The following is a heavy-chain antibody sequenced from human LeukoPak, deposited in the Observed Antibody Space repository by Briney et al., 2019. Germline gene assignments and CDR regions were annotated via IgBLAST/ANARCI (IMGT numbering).Heavy chain of an antibody. Sequence: ASVKVSCKVSGYTLTELSMHWVRQAPGKGLEWMGGFDPEDGETIYAQKFQGRVTMTEDTSTDTAYMELSSLRSEDTAVYYCATKSYYYDSSGYYPLDYWGQGTLVTVSS. J-gene: IGHJ4*02. CDR3: ATKSYYYDSSGYYPLDY. CDR2: FDPEDGET. D-gene: IGHD3-22*01. V-gene: IGHV1-24*01. CDR1: GYTLTELS.